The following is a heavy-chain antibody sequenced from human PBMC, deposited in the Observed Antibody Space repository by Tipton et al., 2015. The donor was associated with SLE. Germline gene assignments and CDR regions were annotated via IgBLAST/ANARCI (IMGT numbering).Heavy chain of an antibody. V-gene: IGHV3-9*01. CDR2: ISWNGRST. CDR1: GFTFDDYA. D-gene: IGHD6-19*01. CDR3: ARVTVAGGFDI. Sequence: SLRLSCVVSGFTFDDYAMNWVRQDPGKGLEWVSGISWNGRSTVYSDSVKGRCSISRDNAKKSLYLQMNSLRAEDTAVYYCARVTVAGGFDIWGQGTMVTVSS. J-gene: IGHJ3*02.